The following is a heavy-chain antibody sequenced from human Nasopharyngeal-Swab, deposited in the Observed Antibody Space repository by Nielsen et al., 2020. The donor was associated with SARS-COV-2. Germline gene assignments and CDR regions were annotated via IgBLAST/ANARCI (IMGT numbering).Heavy chain of an antibody. CDR1: GFTFSNYN. D-gene: IGHD3-3*01. Sequence: GGSLRLSCAVSGFTFSNYNMNWVRQAPGKGLEWVSSISSSTTYIYYADSVKGRFTISRDNAKNSLYLQMNSLRAEDTAVYYCARDGLDYDFWSAYFMDVWGQGTTVTVSS. V-gene: IGHV3-21*01. CDR3: ARDGLDYDFWSAYFMDV. CDR2: ISSSTTYI. J-gene: IGHJ6*02.